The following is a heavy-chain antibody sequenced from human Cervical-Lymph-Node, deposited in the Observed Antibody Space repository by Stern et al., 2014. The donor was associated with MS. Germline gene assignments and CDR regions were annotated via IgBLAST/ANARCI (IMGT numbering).Heavy chain of an antibody. Sequence: QVTLKESGPTLVRPTQSLTLTCTFSGFSITTNGVGVGWIRPPQGQALESFAHRNRGDDKRYRPSLNSRRTITKDTSKNQVVLTMTTVDPVDTSSYCCAHAMTITSGVVIVKTLCFDYWGQGILVIVSS. CDR1: GFSITTNGVG. CDR2: RNRGDDK. CDR3: AHAMTITSGVVIVKTLCFDY. V-gene: IGHV2-5*09. J-gene: IGHJ4*02. D-gene: IGHD3-16*02.